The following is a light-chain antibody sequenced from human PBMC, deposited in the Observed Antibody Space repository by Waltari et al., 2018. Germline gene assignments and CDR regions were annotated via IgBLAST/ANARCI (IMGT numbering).Light chain of an antibody. CDR2: AAS. J-gene: IGKJ1*01. CDR3: QQLHRYPMT. Sequence: IQLTQSPSSLSASVGDRVAITCRASQGINTFLARYQQKPGKAPKLLIYAASTSQSGVPSRFRGSGSGTDFTLTISSLQPEDFATYYCQQLHRYPMTFGRGTKVEIK. V-gene: IGKV1-9*01. CDR1: QGINTF.